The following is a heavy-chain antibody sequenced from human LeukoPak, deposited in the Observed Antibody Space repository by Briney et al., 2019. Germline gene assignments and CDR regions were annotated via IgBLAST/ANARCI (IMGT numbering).Heavy chain of an antibody. CDR3: AKDVGGVQDYYYDSSGYG. CDR1: GFTFSSYA. Sequence: GGSLRLSCAASGFTFSSYAMSWVRQAPGKGLEWVSTISGSGGSTSYADSVKGRFTISRDNSKNTLYLQMNSLRAEDTAVYYCAKDVGGVQDYYYDSSGYGWGQGTLVTVSS. CDR2: ISGSGGST. V-gene: IGHV3-23*01. D-gene: IGHD3-22*01. J-gene: IGHJ4*02.